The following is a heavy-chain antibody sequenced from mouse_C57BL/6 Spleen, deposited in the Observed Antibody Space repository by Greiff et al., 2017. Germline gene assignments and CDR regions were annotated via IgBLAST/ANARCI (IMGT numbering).Heavy chain of an antibody. CDR3: ARNRGGGLYYYAMDY. CDR1: GFSLTSYG. J-gene: IGHJ4*01. CDR2: IWSGGST. V-gene: IGHV2-2*01. Sequence: VMLVESGPGLVQPSQSLSITCTVSGFSLTSYGVHWVRQSPGKGLEWLGVIWSGGSTDYNAAFISRLSISKDNSKSQVFFKMNSLQADDTAIYYCARNRGGGLYYYAMDYWGQGTSVTVSS. D-gene: IGHD2-2*01.